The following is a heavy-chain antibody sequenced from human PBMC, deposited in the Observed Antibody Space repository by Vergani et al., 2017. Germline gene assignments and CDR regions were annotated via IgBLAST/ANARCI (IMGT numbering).Heavy chain of an antibody. Sequence: EVQLLESGGGLVQPGGSLRLSCAASGFTFSSYAMSWVRQAPGKGLEWVSAISGSGGSTYYADSVKGRFTISSDNSKNTLYLQMNSLRAEDTAVYYCAKTAVLMEGGRLDKFDYWGQGTLVTVSS. CDR2: ISGSGGST. V-gene: IGHV3-23*01. CDR1: GFTFSSYA. D-gene: IGHD2-8*01. CDR3: AKTAVLMEGGRLDKFDY. J-gene: IGHJ4*02.